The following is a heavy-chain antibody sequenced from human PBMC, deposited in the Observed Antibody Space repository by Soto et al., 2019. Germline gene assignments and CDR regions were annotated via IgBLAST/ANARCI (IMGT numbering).Heavy chain of an antibody. V-gene: IGHV2-5*02. Sequence: QITLKESGPTLVKPTQTLTLTCTFSGFLLSTSGVGVGWIRQPPGKALEWLALIYWDDDKRYSPSLKSRLTTXKXAXXNPVVLTMTNMDPVDTATYYCAHLGCSGGSCYPDYWGQGPLVTVSS. CDR1: GFLLSTSGVG. CDR3: AHLGCSGGSCYPDY. D-gene: IGHD2-15*01. J-gene: IGHJ4*02. CDR2: IYWDDDK.